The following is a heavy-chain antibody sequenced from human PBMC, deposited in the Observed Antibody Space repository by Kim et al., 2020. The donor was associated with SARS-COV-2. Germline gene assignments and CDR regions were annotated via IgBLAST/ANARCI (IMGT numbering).Heavy chain of an antibody. V-gene: IGHV3-30*04. CDR2: ISYDGSNK. CDR1: GFTFSSSA. D-gene: IGHD2-2*01. J-gene: IGHJ6*02. CDR3: ARGKYCSSTSCYGGDYYYYYGMDV. Sequence: GGSLRLSCAASGFTFSSSAMHWVRQAPGKGLEWVAVISYDGSNKYYADSVKGRFTISRDNAKNTLYLQMNNLRAEDTAVYYCARGKYCSSTSCYGGDYYYYYGMDVWGQGTTVTVSS.